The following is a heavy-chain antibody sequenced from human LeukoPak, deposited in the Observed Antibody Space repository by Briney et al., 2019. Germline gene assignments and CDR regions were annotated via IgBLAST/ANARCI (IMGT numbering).Heavy chain of an antibody. CDR2: IFYGGST. Sequence: SETLSLTCTVSGGSISSYYWSWIRQSPGKGLEWIGNIFYGGSTYYNPSLESRITISVDTSKNQFSLRLSSVTAADTAVYYCARVDYSNSRGDYFYYYMDVWGKGTTVIVSS. V-gene: IGHV4-59*04. CDR3: ARVDYSNSRGDYFYYYMDV. CDR1: GGSISSYY. D-gene: IGHD4-11*01. J-gene: IGHJ6*03.